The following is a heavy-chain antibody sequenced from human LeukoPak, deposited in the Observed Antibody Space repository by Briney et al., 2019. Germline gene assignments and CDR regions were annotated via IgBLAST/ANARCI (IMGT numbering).Heavy chain of an antibody. Sequence: GGSLRLSCAASGFTVSSNYMSWVRQAPGKGLEWVSVIYVDGSTYYADSVKGRFSISRDNSKNTLSLQMNSLRAEDTAVYYCARDTSDYAYFDYWGQGTLVTVSS. CDR1: GFTVSSNY. J-gene: IGHJ4*02. CDR3: ARDTSDYAYFDY. V-gene: IGHV3-53*01. CDR2: IYVDGST. D-gene: IGHD4-17*01.